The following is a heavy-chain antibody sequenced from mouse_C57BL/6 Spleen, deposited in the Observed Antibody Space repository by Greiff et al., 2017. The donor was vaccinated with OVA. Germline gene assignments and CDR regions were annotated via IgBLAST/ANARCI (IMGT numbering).Heavy chain of an antibody. V-gene: IGHV5-6*01. Sequence: EVQLQESGGDLVKPGGSLKLSCAASGFTFSSYGMSWVRQTPDKRLEWVATISSGGSYTYYPDSVKGRFTISRDNAKNTLYLQMSSLKSEDTAMYYCARQDYYGSSYVFDYWGQGTTLTVSS. D-gene: IGHD1-1*01. CDR2: ISSGGSYT. CDR1: GFTFSSYG. CDR3: ARQDYYGSSYVFDY. J-gene: IGHJ2*01.